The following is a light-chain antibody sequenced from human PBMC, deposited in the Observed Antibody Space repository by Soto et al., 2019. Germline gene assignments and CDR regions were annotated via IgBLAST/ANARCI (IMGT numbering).Light chain of an antibody. J-gene: IGKJ2*01. Sequence: DIQMTPSPSSLSASVGDRVTITCQASRDISNYLNWYQQKPGKAPKLLIYDASNLETGVPSRFSGSGSGTDFTFTISSLQPEDIATYYCQQYDNLPPYTFGQGTKLEIK. CDR3: QQYDNLPPYT. CDR2: DAS. CDR1: RDISNY. V-gene: IGKV1-33*01.